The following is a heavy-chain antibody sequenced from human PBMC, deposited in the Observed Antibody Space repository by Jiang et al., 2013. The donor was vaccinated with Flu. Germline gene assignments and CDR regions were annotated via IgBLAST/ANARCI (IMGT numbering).Heavy chain of an antibody. CDR2: MYSDGST. V-gene: IGHV4-59*08. J-gene: IGHJ3*02. D-gene: IGHD6-19*01. CDR1: GGSISNYY. Sequence: GSGLVKPSETLSLTCTVSGGSISNYYWSWIRQPPGKGLEWVGYMYSDGSTSYNPSPKSRVTISVDTSKNQFSLRLSSVTATDTAMYYCARHLRQWLAYDPFDIWGPGTMLTVSS. CDR3: ARHLRQWLAYDPFDI.